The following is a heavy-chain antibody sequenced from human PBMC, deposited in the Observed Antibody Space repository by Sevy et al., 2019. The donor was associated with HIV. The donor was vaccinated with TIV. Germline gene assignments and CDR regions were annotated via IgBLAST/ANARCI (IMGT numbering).Heavy chain of an antibody. Sequence: GGSLRLSCTTSGFTFTSYAMNWVRQAPGKGLEWVSTIFRNFRGVDVTYDADSVKGRFTISRDSSRKTLYLKMNSLRAEDTAVYYWAGARYDSSGSFDALDIWGQGTMVTVSS. J-gene: IGHJ3*02. CDR1: GFTFTSYA. CDR2: IFRNFRGVDVT. V-gene: IGHV3-23*01. CDR3: AGARYDSSGSFDALDI. D-gene: IGHD3-22*01.